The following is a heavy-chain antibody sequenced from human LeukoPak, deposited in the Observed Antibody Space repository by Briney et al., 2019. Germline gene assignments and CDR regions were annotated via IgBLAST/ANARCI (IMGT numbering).Heavy chain of an antibody. CDR2: ISYDGTNK. CDR3: ARSPTYYYMDV. J-gene: IGHJ6*03. Sequence: PGGSLRLSCAASGFTFSNYVIHWVRQAPGKGLEWLAVISYDGTNKYYGDSVKGRFTISRDHSKSTVDLQMDSLGGADTAVYYCARSPTYYYMDVWGKGTTVTASS. V-gene: IGHV3-30-3*01. CDR1: GFTFSNYV.